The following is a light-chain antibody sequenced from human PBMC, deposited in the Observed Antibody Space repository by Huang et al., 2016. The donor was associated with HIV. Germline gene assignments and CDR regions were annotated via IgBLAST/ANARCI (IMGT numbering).Light chain of an antibody. V-gene: IGKV3-15*01. J-gene: IGKJ4*01. CDR2: GAS. CDR3: QQYNNWPLT. CDR1: QSIGRN. Sequence: EIVMTQSPATLSVSPGKRGTLPCRASQSIGRNLAWYQQKPGQTPTLLISGASTRAADIPARCSGSGSGTDFALNISSLQSEDFAVYYCQQYNNWPLTFGGGTKVEIK.